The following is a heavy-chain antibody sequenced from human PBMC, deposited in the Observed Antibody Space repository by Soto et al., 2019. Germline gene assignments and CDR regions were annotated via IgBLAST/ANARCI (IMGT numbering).Heavy chain of an antibody. CDR2: IYYSGST. CDR1: GDSITSTNYY. J-gene: IGHJ4*02. V-gene: IGHV4-39*07. Sequence: TSETLSLTCSVSGDSITSTNYYWGWIRQPPGKGLDWIGTIYYSGSTYQNPSLKSRVTISVDTSKNQFSLKLSSVTAADTAVYYCARDRSGSYYPSFFDYWGQGILVTVSS. D-gene: IGHD1-26*01. CDR3: ARDRSGSYYPSFFDY.